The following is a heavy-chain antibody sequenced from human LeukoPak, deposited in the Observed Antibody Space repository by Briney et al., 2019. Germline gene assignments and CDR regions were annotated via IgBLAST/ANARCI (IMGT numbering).Heavy chain of an antibody. V-gene: IGHV3-30*03. CDR2: ISDDGSNK. D-gene: IGHD4-17*01. Sequence: GGSLRLSCAASGFPFSSYGMHWVRQSPGKGLEWVAAISDDGSNKYFADSVKGRFTISRDNAKNSLYLQMNSLRAEDTAVYYCARDPTRYGDSGSYWGQGTLVTVSS. CDR1: GFPFSSYG. J-gene: IGHJ4*02. CDR3: ARDPTRYGDSGSY.